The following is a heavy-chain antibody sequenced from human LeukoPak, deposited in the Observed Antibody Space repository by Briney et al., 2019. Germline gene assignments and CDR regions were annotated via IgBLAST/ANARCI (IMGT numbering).Heavy chain of an antibody. CDR1: GYTFTGYY. CDR2: INPNSGGT. CDR3: ASMPPITMVRGVISDY. D-gene: IGHD3-10*01. J-gene: IGHJ4*02. Sequence: ASVKVSCKASGYTFTGYYMHWVRQAPGQGLEWMGWINPNSGGTNYAQKFRGRVTMTRDTSISTAYMELSRLRSDDTAVYYCASMPPITMVRGVISDYWGQGTLVTVSS. V-gene: IGHV1-2*02.